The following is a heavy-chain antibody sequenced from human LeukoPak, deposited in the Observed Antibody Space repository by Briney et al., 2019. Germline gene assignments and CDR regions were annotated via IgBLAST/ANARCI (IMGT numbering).Heavy chain of an antibody. J-gene: IGHJ4*02. CDR1: GFTFSTYA. V-gene: IGHV3-23*01. Sequence: GGSLRLSCAAPGFTFSTYAMSWVRQAPGKGLEWVSTFSGSGGRTLYADPVKGRFVISRDNSKNTLYLQMNSLRAEDTAVYYCAKVTSSYNYFDYWGQGAPVTVSS. D-gene: IGHD2-2*01. CDR3: AKVTSSYNYFDY. CDR2: FSGSGGRT.